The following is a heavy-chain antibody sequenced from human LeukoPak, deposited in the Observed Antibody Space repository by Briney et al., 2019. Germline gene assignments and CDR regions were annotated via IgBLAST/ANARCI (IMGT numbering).Heavy chain of an antibody. V-gene: IGHV3-7*03. CDR3: ARDQGEQWLVCFDY. Sequence: GGSLRLFCAASGFTFSSYWMSWVRQAPGKGLEWVANIKQDGSEKYYVDSVKGRFTISRDNAKNSLYLQMNSLRAEDTAVYYCARDQGEQWLVCFDYWGQGTLVTVSS. D-gene: IGHD6-19*01. CDR2: IKQDGSEK. J-gene: IGHJ4*02. CDR1: GFTFSSYW.